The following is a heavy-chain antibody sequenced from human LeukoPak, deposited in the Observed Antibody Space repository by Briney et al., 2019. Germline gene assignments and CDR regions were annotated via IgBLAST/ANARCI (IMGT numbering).Heavy chain of an antibody. CDR3: ASSSGWYTQFDY. CDR2: IYTSGST. J-gene: IGHJ4*02. D-gene: IGHD6-19*01. Sequence: SETLSLTCTVSGGSISSYYWSWIRQPAGKGLEWIGRIYTSGSTNYNPSLKSRVTMSVDTSKNQFSLKLSSVTAADTAVYYCASSSGWYTQFDYWGRDPWSPSPQ. V-gene: IGHV4-4*07. CDR1: GGSISSYY.